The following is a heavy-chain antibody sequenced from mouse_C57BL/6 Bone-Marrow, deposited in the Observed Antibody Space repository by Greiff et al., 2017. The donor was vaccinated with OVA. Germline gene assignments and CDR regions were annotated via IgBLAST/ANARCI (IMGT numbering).Heavy chain of an antibody. J-gene: IGHJ3*01. V-gene: IGHV1-59*01. CDR2: IDPSDSYT. CDR1: GYTFTSYW. Sequence: VQLQQPGAELVRPGTSEKLSCKASGYTFTSYWMHWVKQRPGQGLEWIGVIDPSDSYTNYNQKFKGKATLTVDTSSSTAYMQLSSLTSEDSAVYYCASDGYDADFAYWGQGTLVTVSA. D-gene: IGHD2-2*01. CDR3: ASDGYDADFAY.